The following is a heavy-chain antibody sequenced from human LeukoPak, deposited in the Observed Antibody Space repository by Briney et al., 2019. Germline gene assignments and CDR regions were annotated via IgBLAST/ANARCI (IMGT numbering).Heavy chain of an antibody. CDR1: GGTFSSYA. CDR2: IIPIFGTA. CDR3: ARGHITGTVTYLDY. Sequence: SVKVSCKASGGTFSSYAISWVRQAPGQGPEWMGRIIPIFGTANYAQKFQSRVTITTDESTSTAYMELSSLRSEDTAVYYCARGHITGTVTYLDYWGQGTLVTVSS. V-gene: IGHV1-69*05. D-gene: IGHD1-7*01. J-gene: IGHJ4*02.